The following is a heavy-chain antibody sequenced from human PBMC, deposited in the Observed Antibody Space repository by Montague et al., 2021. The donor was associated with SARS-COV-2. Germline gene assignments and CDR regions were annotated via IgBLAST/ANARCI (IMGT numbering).Heavy chain of an antibody. V-gene: IGHV4-59*13. CDR2: IYYSGSVTT. CDR3: ARRGGGEVFARFMYWYFDV. J-gene: IGHJ2*01. D-gene: IGHD2-21*01. Sequence: SETLSLTCSVSGGSINNYYWCWVRQSPGKGLEWIGYIYYSGSVTTSYXXXLKSRVSMSVDTSENQFSLKLTSVTAADTAVYYCARRGGGEVFARFMYWYFDVWSRGSLVTVSS. CDR1: GGSINNYY.